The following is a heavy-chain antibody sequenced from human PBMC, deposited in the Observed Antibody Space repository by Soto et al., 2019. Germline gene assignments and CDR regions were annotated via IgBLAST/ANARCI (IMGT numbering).Heavy chain of an antibody. CDR3: AKDIAAAGSGYYYYYYGMDV. CDR2: ISGDGGST. D-gene: IGHD6-13*01. V-gene: IGHV3-43*02. J-gene: IGHJ6*02. Sequence: GGSLRLSCAASGFTFDDYAMHWVRQAPGKGLEWVSLISGDGGSTYYADSVKVRFTISRDNSKNSLYLQMNSLRTEDTALYYCAKDIAAAGSGYYYYYYGMDVWGQGTTVTVSS. CDR1: GFTFDDYA.